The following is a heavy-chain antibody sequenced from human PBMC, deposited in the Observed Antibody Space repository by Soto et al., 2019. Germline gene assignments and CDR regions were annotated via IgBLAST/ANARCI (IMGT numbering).Heavy chain of an antibody. V-gene: IGHV4-4*02. CDR2: IYHSGST. Sequence: SETLSLTCAVSGGSISSSNWWSWVRQPPGKGLEWIGEIYHSGSTNYNPSLKSRVTISVDKSKNQFSLKLSSVTAADTAVYYCAREYCSSTSCYTLAGMDVWGQGTMVTVSS. CDR3: AREYCSSTSCYTLAGMDV. CDR1: GGSISSSNW. J-gene: IGHJ6*02. D-gene: IGHD2-2*02.